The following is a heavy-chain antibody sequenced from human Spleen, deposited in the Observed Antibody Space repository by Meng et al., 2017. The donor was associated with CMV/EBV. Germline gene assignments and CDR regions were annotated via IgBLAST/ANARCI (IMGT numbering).Heavy chain of an antibody. CDR2: SSYSGARA. Sequence: GESLKISCAASGFTFTSYAMSWVRQAPGKGLEWVSASSYSGARAYYADSVKGRFTISRDNSKNMVFLQMNSLRADDTALYYCAKEFYGDYGGAGYYYAVDVWGQGTTVTVSS. V-gene: IGHV3-23*01. CDR1: GFTFTSYA. CDR3: AKEFYGDYGGAGYYYAVDV. J-gene: IGHJ6*02. D-gene: IGHD4-17*01.